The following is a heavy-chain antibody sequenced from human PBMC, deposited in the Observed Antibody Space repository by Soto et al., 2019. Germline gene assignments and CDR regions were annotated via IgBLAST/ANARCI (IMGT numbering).Heavy chain of an antibody. CDR1: GFTFSSYV. Sequence: GGSLRLSCAASGFTFSSYVMSWVRQAPGKGLEWVSAVSTSGGSTFYAGSVKGRFAISRDNSKNTLYLQMNSLRAEDTAVYYCAKKAGYSAYDPFEYWGQRTLVSVSS. D-gene: IGHD5-12*01. J-gene: IGHJ4*02. CDR2: VSTSGGST. V-gene: IGHV3-23*01. CDR3: AKKAGYSAYDPFEY.